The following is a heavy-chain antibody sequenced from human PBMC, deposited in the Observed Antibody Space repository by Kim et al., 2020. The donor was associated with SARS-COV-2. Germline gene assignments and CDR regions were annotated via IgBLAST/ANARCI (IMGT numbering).Heavy chain of an antibody. CDR3: ASLLRGSGRYIDY. J-gene: IGHJ4*02. Sequence: SETLSLTCTVSGGSISSSSYYWGWIRQPPGKGLEWIGSIYYSGSTYYNPSLKSRVTISVDTSKNQFSLKLSSVTAADTAVYYCASLLRGSGRYIDYWGQGTLVTVSS. V-gene: IGHV4-39*01. CDR1: GGSISSSSYY. D-gene: IGHD3-10*01. CDR2: IYYSGST.